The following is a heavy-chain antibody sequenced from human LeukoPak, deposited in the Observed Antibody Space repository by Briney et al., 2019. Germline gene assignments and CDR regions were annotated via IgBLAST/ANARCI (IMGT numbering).Heavy chain of an antibody. CDR3: ARDMATVTTSPSDY. CDR2: IKQDGSEK. J-gene: IGHJ4*02. Sequence: PGGSLRLSCAASGFTFSSYWMSWVRQAPGKGLEWVANIKQDGSEKYYVESVKGRFNISRDNAKNSLYLQMNSLRAEDTAVYYCARDMATVTTSPSDYWGQGTLVTVSS. D-gene: IGHD4-17*01. CDR1: GFTFSSYW. V-gene: IGHV3-7*01.